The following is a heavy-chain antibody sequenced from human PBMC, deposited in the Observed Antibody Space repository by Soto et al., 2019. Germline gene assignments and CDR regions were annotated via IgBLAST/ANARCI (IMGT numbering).Heavy chain of an antibody. V-gene: IGHV1-69*12. CDR3: AAIYSNYAY. D-gene: IGHD4-4*01. CDR1: GGTFSSYA. CDR2: IIPIFGTA. Sequence: QVQLVQSGAEVKKPGSSVKVSCKASGGTFSSYAISWVRQAPGQGLEWMGGIIPIFGTANYAQKFQGRVRITAGESTSTAYMELGRLRSEDTAVYYCAAIYSNYAYWGQGTLVTVSS. J-gene: IGHJ4*02.